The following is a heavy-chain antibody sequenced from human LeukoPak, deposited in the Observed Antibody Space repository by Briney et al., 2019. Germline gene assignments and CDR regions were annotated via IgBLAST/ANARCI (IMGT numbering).Heavy chain of an antibody. CDR2: INHSGST. J-gene: IGHJ3*02. CDR3: ARENPRDAFDI. CDR1: GGSFSGYY. Sequence: PSETLSLTCAVYGGSFSGYYWSWIRQPPGKGLEWIGEINHSGSTNYNPSLKSRVTISVGTSKNQFSLKLSSVTAADTAVYYCARENPRDAFDIWGQGTMVTVSS. V-gene: IGHV4-34*01.